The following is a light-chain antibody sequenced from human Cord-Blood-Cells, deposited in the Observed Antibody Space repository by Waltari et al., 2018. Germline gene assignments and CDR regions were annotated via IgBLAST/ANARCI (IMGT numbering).Light chain of an antibody. V-gene: IGLV3-25*02. CDR1: ALPKQY. CDR2: KDS. J-gene: IGLJ3*02. CDR3: QSADSSGTYWV. Sequence: SSELTQPPSVSVSPGQTARITCSGDALPKQYAYWYQQKPGQAPVPVIYKDSERPSGIPEVFSCSSSGTTVTLTISGVQAEDEADYYCQSADSSGTYWVFGGGTKLTVL.